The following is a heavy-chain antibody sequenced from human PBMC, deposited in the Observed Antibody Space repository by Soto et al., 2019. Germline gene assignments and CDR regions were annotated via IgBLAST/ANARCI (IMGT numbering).Heavy chain of an antibody. CDR1: GFTFDDYA. CDR3: AKSPSDYGDFDY. J-gene: IGHJ4*02. CDR2: ISWDSGRI. D-gene: IGHD4-17*01. Sequence: EVQLVESGGGLVQPGRSLRLSCAASGFTFDDYAMHWVRQAPGKGLEWVSGISWDSGRIGYADSVKGRFTISRDNAKNSLYLQMNSLRAEDTALYYCAKSPSDYGDFDYWGQGTLVTVSS. V-gene: IGHV3-9*01.